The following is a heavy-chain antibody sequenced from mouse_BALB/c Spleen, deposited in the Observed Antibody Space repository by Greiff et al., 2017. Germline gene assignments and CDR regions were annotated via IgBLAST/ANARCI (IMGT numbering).Heavy chain of an antibody. Sequence: QVQLKQSGAELMKPGASVKISCKATGYTFSSYWIEWVKQRPGHGLEWIGEILPGSGSTNYNEKFKGKATFTADTSSNTAYMQLSSLTSEDSAVYYCARYLLWGNYGAMDYWGQGTSVTVSS. CDR1: GYTFSSYW. J-gene: IGHJ4*01. V-gene: IGHV1-9*01. D-gene: IGHD2-1*01. CDR2: ILPGSGST. CDR3: ARYLLWGNYGAMDY.